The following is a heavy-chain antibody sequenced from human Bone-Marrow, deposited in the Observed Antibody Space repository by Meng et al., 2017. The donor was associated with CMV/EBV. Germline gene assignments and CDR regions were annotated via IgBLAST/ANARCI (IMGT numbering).Heavy chain of an antibody. CDR1: GFTFSSYA. J-gene: IGHJ3*01. D-gene: IGHD1-1*01. CDR3: ARGYNWNDVGAFDL. CDR2: ISGSGGST. Sequence: GGPLRLSCAASGFTFSSYAMSWVRQAPGKGLEWVSAISGSGGSTYYADSVKGRFTISRDNSKNTLYLQMNSLRAEDTAVYYCARGYNWNDVGAFDLWGQGTMVTVSS. V-gene: IGHV3-23*01.